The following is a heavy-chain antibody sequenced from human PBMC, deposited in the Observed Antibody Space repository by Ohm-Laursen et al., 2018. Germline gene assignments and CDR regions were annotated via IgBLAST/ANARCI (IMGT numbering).Heavy chain of an antibody. Sequence: SLRPSCAASGFTFDDYAMHWVRQAPGKGLEWVSGISWNSGSIGYADSVKGRFTISRDNAKNSLYLQMNSLRAEDTALYYCATTPSYYYDSSGYWGAFDIWGQGTMVTVSS. CDR3: ATTPSYYYDSSGYWGAFDI. CDR2: ISWNSGSI. CDR1: GFTFDDYA. J-gene: IGHJ3*02. V-gene: IGHV3-9*01. D-gene: IGHD3-22*01.